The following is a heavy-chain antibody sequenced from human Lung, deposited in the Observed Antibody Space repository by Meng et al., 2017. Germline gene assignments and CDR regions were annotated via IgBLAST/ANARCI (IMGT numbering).Heavy chain of an antibody. Sequence: QVQLVESGGGVVQPGRFLRLSCAASGFTYSSYGVNWVRQAPGKGLEWVAVISYDGSNKYYADSVKGRFTISRDNSKNTLYLQMNSLRAEDTAVYYCAKDLSKQQQLGELDYWGQGTLVTVSS. V-gene: IGHV3-30*18. CDR1: GFTYSSYG. CDR2: ISYDGSNK. CDR3: AKDLSKQQQLGELDY. J-gene: IGHJ4*02. D-gene: IGHD6-13*01.